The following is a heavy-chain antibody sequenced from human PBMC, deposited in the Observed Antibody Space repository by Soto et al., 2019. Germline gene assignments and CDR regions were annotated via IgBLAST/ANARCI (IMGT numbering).Heavy chain of an antibody. CDR3: AREAAAGLNYYYYYGMDV. Sequence: QVQLVESGGGVVQPGRSLRLSCAASGFTFSSYAMHWVRQAPGKGLEWVAVISYDGSNKYYADSVKGRFTISRDNSKNTLYLQMNSLRAEDTAVYYCAREAAAGLNYYYYYGMDVWGQGTTVTVSS. D-gene: IGHD6-13*01. CDR2: ISYDGSNK. CDR1: GFTFSSYA. V-gene: IGHV3-30-3*01. J-gene: IGHJ6*02.